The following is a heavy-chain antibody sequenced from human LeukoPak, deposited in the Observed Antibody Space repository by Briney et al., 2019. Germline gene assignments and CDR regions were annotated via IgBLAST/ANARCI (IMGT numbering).Heavy chain of an antibody. CDR3: ARGINWVDY. CDR1: GFTFDDYG. J-gene: IGHJ4*02. V-gene: IGHV3-20*04. Sequence: PGGSLGLSCAASGFTFDDYGMNWVRQAPGKGLEWVSSINWNGGSTGYADSVKGRFTISRDNAKNSLYLQMNSLRAEDTALYYCARGINWVDYWGQGTLVTVSS. CDR2: INWNGGST. D-gene: IGHD7-27*01.